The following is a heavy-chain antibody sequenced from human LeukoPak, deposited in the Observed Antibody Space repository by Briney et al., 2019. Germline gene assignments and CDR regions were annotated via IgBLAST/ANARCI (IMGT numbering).Heavy chain of an antibody. J-gene: IGHJ6*02. CDR2: MNPNSGNT. CDR1: GYTFTSYD. V-gene: IGHV1-8*01. Sequence: ASVKVSCKASGYTFTSYDINWVRQATGQGLEWMGWMNPNSGNTGYAQKFQGRVTMTRNTSISTAYMELSSLRSEDTAVYYCARDRPTPVTTDPYYYYCGMDVWGQGTTVTVSS. CDR3: ARDRPTPVTTDPYYYYCGMDV. D-gene: IGHD5-18*01.